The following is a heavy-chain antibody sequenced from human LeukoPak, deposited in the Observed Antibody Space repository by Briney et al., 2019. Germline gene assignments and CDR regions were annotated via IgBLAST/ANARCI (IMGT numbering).Heavy chain of an antibody. Sequence: ASVKVSCKASGGTFSSYAISWVRQAPGQGLEWMGWINPNSGGTNYAQKFQGRVTMTRDTSISTAYMELSRLRSDDTAVYYCARGRDYPKVPIGYWGQGTLVTVSS. V-gene: IGHV1-2*02. CDR1: GGTFSSYA. D-gene: IGHD4-17*01. CDR2: INPNSGGT. CDR3: ARGRDYPKVPIGY. J-gene: IGHJ4*02.